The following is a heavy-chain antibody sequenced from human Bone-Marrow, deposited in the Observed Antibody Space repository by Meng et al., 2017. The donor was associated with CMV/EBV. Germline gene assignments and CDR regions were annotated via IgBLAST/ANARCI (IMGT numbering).Heavy chain of an antibody. Sequence: LSCAAPSFTFRNYAMSWVRQAPGQGLEWVSGIGASGGSTYYADSVKGRFTISRYNINNILYLQMHSLRADDTAVYYCARGAPWTDYDYWGQGTLVTVSS. CDR1: SFTFRNYA. CDR3: ARGAPWTDYDY. V-gene: IGHV3-23*01. CDR2: IGASGGST. J-gene: IGHJ4*02. D-gene: IGHD3/OR15-3a*01.